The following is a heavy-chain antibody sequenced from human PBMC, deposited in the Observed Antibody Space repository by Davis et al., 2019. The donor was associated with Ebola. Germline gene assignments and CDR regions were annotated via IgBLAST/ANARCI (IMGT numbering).Heavy chain of an antibody. V-gene: IGHV1-18*01. CDR1: GYTFTSYG. J-gene: IGHJ1*01. Sequence: ASVKVSCKASGYTFTSYGISWVRQAPGQGLEWMGWISAYNGNTNYAQKLQGRVTMATDTSTSTAYMELRSLRSDDTAVYYCARAPVLLWFRELLGYFQHWGQGTLVTVSS. CDR3: ARAPVLLWFRELLGYFQH. D-gene: IGHD3-10*01. CDR2: ISAYNGNT.